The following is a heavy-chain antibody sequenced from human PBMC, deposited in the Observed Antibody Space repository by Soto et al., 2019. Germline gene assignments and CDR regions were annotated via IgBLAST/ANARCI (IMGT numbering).Heavy chain of an antibody. CDR1: GFTFSTYA. CDR2: ISGSGGST. CDR3: AKEQGYCSSTSCPIDY. Sequence: GGSLRLSCAASGFTFSTYAMTWVRQAPGKGLEWVSAISGSGGSTYYADSVKGRFTISRDNSKNTLYLQMNSLRAEDTAVYYCAKEQGYCSSTSCPIDYWGQGTLVTVSS. V-gene: IGHV3-23*01. D-gene: IGHD2-2*01. J-gene: IGHJ4*02.